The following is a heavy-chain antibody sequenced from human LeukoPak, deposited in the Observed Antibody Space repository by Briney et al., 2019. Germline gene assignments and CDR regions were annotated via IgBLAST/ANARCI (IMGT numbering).Heavy chain of an antibody. Sequence: GESLKVSCKASGYTFTSYGINWVRQAPGQGLEWMGWINTYNADTNYAQRLQGRVTMTADTSTNTAYMELRSLRSDDTAVYYCARESVEGQQLVLWDYYYGMDVWGQGTTVTVSS. V-gene: IGHV1-18*01. J-gene: IGHJ6*02. D-gene: IGHD6-13*01. CDR2: INTYNADT. CDR3: ARESVEGQQLVLWDYYYGMDV. CDR1: GYTFTSYG.